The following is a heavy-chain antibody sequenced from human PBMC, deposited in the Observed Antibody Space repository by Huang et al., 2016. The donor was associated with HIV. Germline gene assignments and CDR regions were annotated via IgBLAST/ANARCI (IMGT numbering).Heavy chain of an antibody. CDR1: SVSMYAWY. J-gene: IGHJ4*02. CDR3: VSADSSGYIDN. CDR2: IHPRWSS. Sequence: QVQLQGSGPGLVRPSEPLSLTCSFSSVSMYAWYWSWIRQSAGEGLGWIGRIHPRWSSNYNPSLKSRVNRSVDTDRRELSLKLTSVTAADTAVYYWVSADSSGYIDNWGQGTLVTVSS. D-gene: IGHD3-22*01. V-gene: IGHV4-4*07.